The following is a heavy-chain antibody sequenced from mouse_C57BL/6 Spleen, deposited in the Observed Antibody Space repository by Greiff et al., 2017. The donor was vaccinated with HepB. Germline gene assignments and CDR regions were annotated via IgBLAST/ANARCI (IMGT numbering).Heavy chain of an antibody. V-gene: IGHV5-4*01. J-gene: IGHJ3*01. CDR2: ISDGGSYT. D-gene: IGHD1-1*01. Sequence: EVKLVESGGGFVKPGGSLKLSCAASGFTFSSYAMSWVRQTPEKRLEWVATISDGGSYTYYPDNVKGRCTISGDNAKNNLYLQMSHLKSEDTAMYYCARDGGYYYGSSPAWCAYWGQGTLVTVSA. CDR1: GFTFSSYA. CDR3: ARDGGYYYGSSPAWCAY.